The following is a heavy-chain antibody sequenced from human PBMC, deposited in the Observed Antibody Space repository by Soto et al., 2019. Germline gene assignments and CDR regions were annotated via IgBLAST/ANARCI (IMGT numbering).Heavy chain of an antibody. D-gene: IGHD3-22*01. CDR2: ISGSGGIT. J-gene: IGHJ4*02. CDR3: AKDFLITMIVVVLPEY. CDR1: GFTFSSYA. V-gene: IGHV3-23*01. Sequence: GGSLRLSCAASGFTFSSYAMSCVRQAPGKGLEWVSAISGSGGITYYADSVKGRFTISRDNSKNTLYMQMNSLRAEETAVYYCAKDFLITMIVVVLPEYWGQGTLVTVSS.